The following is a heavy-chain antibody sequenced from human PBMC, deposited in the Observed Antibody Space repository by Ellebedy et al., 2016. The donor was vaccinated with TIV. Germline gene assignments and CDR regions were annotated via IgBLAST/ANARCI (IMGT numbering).Heavy chain of an antibody. D-gene: IGHD6-13*01. Sequence: SETLSLXXTVSGGSISSYYWTWIRQSPGKGLEWIGYIFYSGYTNYNPSLQSRVTISLDTSKNQFSLKLSSVTAADTAVYYCARDLGSGVYPGHWGQGTLVTVSS. V-gene: IGHV4-59*01. CDR1: GGSISSYY. CDR2: IFYSGYT. J-gene: IGHJ4*02. CDR3: ARDLGSGVYPGH.